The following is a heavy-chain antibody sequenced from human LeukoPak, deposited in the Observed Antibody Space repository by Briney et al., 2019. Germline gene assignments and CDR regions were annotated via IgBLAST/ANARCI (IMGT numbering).Heavy chain of an antibody. CDR1: GGTFSSYA. Sequence: SVKVSCKASGGTFSSYAISWVRQAPGQGLEWMGGIIPIFGTANYAQKFQGRVTITADESTSTAYMELSSLRSEDTPVYYCARSIPKITMVRGVIISLQFNWFDPWGQGTLVTVSS. V-gene: IGHV1-69*13. CDR2: IIPIFGTA. D-gene: IGHD3-10*01. CDR3: ARSIPKITMVRGVIISLQFNWFDP. J-gene: IGHJ5*02.